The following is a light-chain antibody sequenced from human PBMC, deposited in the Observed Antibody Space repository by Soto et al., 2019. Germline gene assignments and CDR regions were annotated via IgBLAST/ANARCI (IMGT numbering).Light chain of an antibody. CDR1: QSVSRY. V-gene: IGKV3-11*01. CDR2: GAS. J-gene: IGKJ1*01. CDR3: QQRSGWPRT. Sequence: EIVLTQSPATLSLSPGERATVSCRASQSVSRYLAWFQQKPGQAPRLLIYGASNRATGIPARFSGSGSGTDFTLTISSLEPEDFAIYYLQQRSGWPRTFGQGTKVEIK.